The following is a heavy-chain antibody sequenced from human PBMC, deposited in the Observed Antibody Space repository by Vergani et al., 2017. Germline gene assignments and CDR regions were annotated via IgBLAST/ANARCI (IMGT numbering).Heavy chain of an antibody. CDR3: AGTRRVPVPRKNYYFDY. CDR1: GGTFSSYA. V-gene: IGHV1-69*01. Sequence: QVQLVQSGAEVKKPGSSVKVSCKASGGTFSSYAISWVRQAPGQGLEWMGGIIPIFGTANYAQKFQGRVTITADESTSTAYMELSSLRSEDTAVYYCAGTRRVPVPRKNYYFDYWGQGTLVTVSS. J-gene: IGHJ4*02. D-gene: IGHD3-10*01. CDR2: IIPIFGTA.